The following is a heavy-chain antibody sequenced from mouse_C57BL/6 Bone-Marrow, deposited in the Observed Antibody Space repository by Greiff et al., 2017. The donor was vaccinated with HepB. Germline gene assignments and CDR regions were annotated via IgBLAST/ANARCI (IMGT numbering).Heavy chain of an antibody. Sequence: QVQLQQPGAELVKPGASVKLSCKASGYTFTSYWMHWVKQWPGRGLEWIGRIDPNSGGTKNNEKFKGKATLTVDKPSSTAYMQLSSLTSEDSAVYYWAREKMNGYCAPFAMDYWGQGTSVTVSS. CDR3: AREKMNGYCAPFAMDY. V-gene: IGHV1-72*01. D-gene: IGHD2-3*01. CDR2: IDPNSGGT. CDR1: GYTFTSYW. J-gene: IGHJ4*01.